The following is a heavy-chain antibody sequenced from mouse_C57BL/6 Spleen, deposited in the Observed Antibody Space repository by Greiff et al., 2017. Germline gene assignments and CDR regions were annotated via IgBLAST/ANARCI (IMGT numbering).Heavy chain of an antibody. CDR1: GYTFTDYE. V-gene: IGHV1-15*01. Sequence: VQLQQSGAELVRPGASVTLSCKASGYTFTDYEMHWVKQTPVHGLEWIGAIDPETGGPAYHQKFKGKAILTADKSSSTAYMELRSLTSEDSAVYYCTRTRGFAYWGQGTLVTVSA. CDR3: TRTRGFAY. CDR2: IDPETGGP. J-gene: IGHJ3*01.